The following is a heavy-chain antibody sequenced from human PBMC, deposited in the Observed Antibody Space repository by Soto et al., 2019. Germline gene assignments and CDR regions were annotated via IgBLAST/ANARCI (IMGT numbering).Heavy chain of an antibody. Sequence: WTWIRRHPGKGLEWIGYIYYIGSTYYIPSLKSRLTISIDTSKNQFSLKLNSVTAADAAVYYCARALGGTYYGGHYFDYWGQGALVAVSS. V-gene: IGHV4-31*02. J-gene: IGHJ4*02. CDR3: ARALGGTYYGGHYFDY. D-gene: IGHD1-26*01. CDR2: IYYIGST.